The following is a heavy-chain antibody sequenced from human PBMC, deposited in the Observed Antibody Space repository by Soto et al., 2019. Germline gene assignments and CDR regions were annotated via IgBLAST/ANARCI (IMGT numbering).Heavy chain of an antibody. D-gene: IGHD6-13*01. CDR1: GFTFSSYA. CDR3: AKDPEGIAAAGPFDY. CDR2: ISGSGGST. Sequence: GGSLRLSCAASGFTFSSYAMSWVRQAPGKGLEWVSAISGSGGSTYYADSVKGRFTISRDNSKNTLYLQMNSLRAEDTTVYYCAKDPEGIAAAGPFDYWGQGTLVTVSS. J-gene: IGHJ4*02. V-gene: IGHV3-23*01.